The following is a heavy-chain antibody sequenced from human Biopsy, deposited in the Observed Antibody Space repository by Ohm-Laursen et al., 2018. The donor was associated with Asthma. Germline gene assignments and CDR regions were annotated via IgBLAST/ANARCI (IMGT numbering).Heavy chain of an antibody. CDR3: VRGSSSWHHGPFHYYYGLDV. J-gene: IGHJ6*02. CDR1: SGSGGYMRSGNYY. Sequence: SETLSLTCSLSSGSGGYMRSGNYYWGWIRQPPGKGLEWIGSIYYSGTTYYNPSLESRVTGSADTSKIQFSLKLTSVTAADTAVYYCVRGSSSWHHGPFHYYYGLDVWGQGTTATVSS. CDR2: IYYSGTT. D-gene: IGHD6-13*01. V-gene: IGHV4-39*01.